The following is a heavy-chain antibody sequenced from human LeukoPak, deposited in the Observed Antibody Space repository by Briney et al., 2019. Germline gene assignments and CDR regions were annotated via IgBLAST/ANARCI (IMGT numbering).Heavy chain of an antibody. J-gene: IGHJ3*02. CDR1: GGTFSSYA. CDR3: ATPTVADAFDI. D-gene: IGHD4-23*01. CDR2: IIPIFGTA. V-gene: IGHV1-69*13. Sequence: SVKVSCKASGGTFSSYAIGWVRQAPGQGLEWMGGIIPIFGTANYAQKFQGRVTITADESTSTAYMELSSLRSEDTAVYYCATPTVADAFDIWGQGTMVTVSS.